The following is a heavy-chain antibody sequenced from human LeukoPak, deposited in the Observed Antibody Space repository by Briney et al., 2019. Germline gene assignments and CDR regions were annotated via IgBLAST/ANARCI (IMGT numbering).Heavy chain of an antibody. CDR2: INHSGST. CDR1: GGSFSGYY. D-gene: IGHD2-2*01. J-gene: IGHJ5*02. CDR3: ARGQDIVVVPAARWFDP. Sequence: SETLSLTCAVYGGSFSGYYWSWIRQPPGKGLEWIGEINHSGSTNYNPSLKSRVTISVDTSKNQFSLKLSSVTAADTAVYYCARGQDIVVVPAARWFDPWGQGTLVTVSS. V-gene: IGHV4-34*01.